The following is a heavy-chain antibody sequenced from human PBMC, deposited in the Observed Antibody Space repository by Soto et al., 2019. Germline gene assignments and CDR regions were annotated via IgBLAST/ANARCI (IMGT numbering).Heavy chain of an antibody. J-gene: IGHJ4*02. CDR2: ISTSPGTI. V-gene: IGHV3-48*03. CDR1: GFAFSSYE. CDR3: ARERYDSVRPLDY. D-gene: IGHD3-10*01. Sequence: EVQLVESGGGLVQPGGSLRLSCAASGFAFSSYELNWVRQAPGKGLEWVSYISTSPGTIYYADSVKGRFTISRDNAKNSLYLQMNSLRAEDTAVYYCARERYDSVRPLDYWGQGTLVTVSS.